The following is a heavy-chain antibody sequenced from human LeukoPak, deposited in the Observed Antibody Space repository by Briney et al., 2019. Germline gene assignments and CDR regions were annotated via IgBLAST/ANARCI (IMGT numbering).Heavy chain of an antibody. D-gene: IGHD3-16*01. CDR3: ARVRYRLAETYIDY. CDR1: VGSLSSYY. CDR2: IYYSGST. Sequence: PSETLSLTCIVSVGSLSSYYWSWIWQPPGKGLEWIGYIYYSGSTNYNPSLKSRVTISVDTSKNQYSLELSSVTAADTAVYYCARVRYRLAETYIDYWGRGTLVTVS. V-gene: IGHV4-59*01. J-gene: IGHJ4*02.